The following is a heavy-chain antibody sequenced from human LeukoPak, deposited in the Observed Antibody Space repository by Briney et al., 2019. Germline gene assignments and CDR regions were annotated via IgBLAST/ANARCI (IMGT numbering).Heavy chain of an antibody. D-gene: IGHD6-13*01. V-gene: IGHV3-7*03. CDR1: GFPFNAYW. J-gene: IGHJ4*02. Sequence: GGSLRLSCAASGFPFNAYWMTWVRQAPGKGLEWVANIRQDGDTKYYVDSVKGRCPISRDNAMNSLYLQMNSLRAEDTAIYYCARSLPYGTTWYGRSDFWGQGTLVTVSS. CDR3: ARSLPYGTTWYGRSDF. CDR2: IRQDGDTK.